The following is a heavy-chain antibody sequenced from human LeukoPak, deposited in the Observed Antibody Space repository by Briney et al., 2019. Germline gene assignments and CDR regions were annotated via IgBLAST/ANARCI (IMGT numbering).Heavy chain of an antibody. Sequence: SETLSLTCTVSGGSISSYYWSWIRHPAGKGLEWIGRIYPSGSTNYNPSLKSRVTMSVDTSKNQFSLKLGSVTAADTAVYYCARDLAHPVVTANWFDPWGQGTLVTVS. D-gene: IGHD2-21*02. CDR3: ARDLAHPVVTANWFDP. CDR2: IYPSGST. V-gene: IGHV4-4*07. CDR1: GGSISSYY. J-gene: IGHJ5*02.